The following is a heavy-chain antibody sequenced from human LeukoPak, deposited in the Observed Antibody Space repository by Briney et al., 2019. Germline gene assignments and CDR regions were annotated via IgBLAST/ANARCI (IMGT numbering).Heavy chain of an antibody. CDR2: IKEEGREK. D-gene: IGHD1-26*01. Sequence: GGSLRLSCAASGFTFRSYWMSWVRQAPGKGLEWVAKIKEEGREKYYVDSVKGRFTISRDNAKNSLYLQMNSLRAEDTAVYYCAKDEVGGHFEYWGQGTLVTVSS. V-gene: IGHV3-7*01. J-gene: IGHJ4*02. CDR1: GFTFRSYW. CDR3: AKDEVGGHFEY.